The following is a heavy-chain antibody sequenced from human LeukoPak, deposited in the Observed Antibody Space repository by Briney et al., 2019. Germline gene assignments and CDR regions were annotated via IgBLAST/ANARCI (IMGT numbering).Heavy chain of an antibody. CDR1: GFTFSSYW. Sequence: GGSLRLSCAASGFTFSSYWMSWVRQAPGKGLEWVSAISGSGGSTYYADSVKGRFTISRDNSKNTLYLQMNSLRAEDTAVYYCAKALRYSSGPYYYGMDVWGQGTTVTVSS. V-gene: IGHV3-23*01. D-gene: IGHD6-19*01. CDR2: ISGSGGST. J-gene: IGHJ6*02. CDR3: AKALRYSSGPYYYGMDV.